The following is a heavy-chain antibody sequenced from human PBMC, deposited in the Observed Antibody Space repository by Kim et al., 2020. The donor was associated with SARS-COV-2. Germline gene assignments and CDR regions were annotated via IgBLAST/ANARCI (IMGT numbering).Heavy chain of an antibody. D-gene: IGHD3-22*01. CDR2: IYYSGST. V-gene: IGHV4-59*08. J-gene: IGHJ2*01. Sequence: SETLSLTCTVSGGSISSYYWSWIRQPPGKGLEWIGYIYYSGSTNYNPSLKSRVTISVDTSKNQFSLKLSSVTAADTAVYYCARASENSRGYWGDWYFDL. CDR3: ARASENSRGYWGDWYFDL. CDR1: GGSISSYY.